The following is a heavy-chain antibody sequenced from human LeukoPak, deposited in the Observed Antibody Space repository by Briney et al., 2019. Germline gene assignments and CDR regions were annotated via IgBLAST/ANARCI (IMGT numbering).Heavy chain of an antibody. Sequence: SEILSLTCAVYGGSFSGYWWSWVRLPPRQGLEWIGKINHRGSTNHNPSLKSRDTIAVDPSKIQFSLKLSSVTAADTAVYYCARGPPLNPGDFDSSGYYYFDYWGLGTLVTVSS. CDR2: INHRGST. CDR1: GGSFSGYW. CDR3: ARGPPLNPGDFDSSGYYYFDY. J-gene: IGHJ4*02. V-gene: IGHV4-34*01. D-gene: IGHD3-22*01.